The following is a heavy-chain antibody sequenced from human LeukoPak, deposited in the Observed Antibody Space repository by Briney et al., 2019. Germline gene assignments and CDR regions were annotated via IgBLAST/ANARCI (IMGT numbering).Heavy chain of an antibody. J-gene: IGHJ6*02. Sequence: SQTLSLTCTVSGGSISSGGYYWSWIRQPPGKGLEWIGEITHNGTTNYNPSLKSRVTISVDASKKQFSLKLTSVTAADTAVYYCARGNVDGFYHYYGMDVWGQGTTVTVSS. CDR1: GGSISSGGYY. CDR3: ARGNVDGFYHYYGMDV. V-gene: IGHV4-30-2*01. CDR2: ITHNGTT. D-gene: IGHD5-12*01.